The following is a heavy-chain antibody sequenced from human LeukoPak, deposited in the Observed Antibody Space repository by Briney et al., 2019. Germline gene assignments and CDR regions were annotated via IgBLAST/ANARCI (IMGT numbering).Heavy chain of an antibody. V-gene: IGHV3-74*01. Sequence: GGSLRLSCEASGFTFSTYWIHWVRQTPGKGLVWVSRISRDGTTTTYADSVKGRFTISRDNAKNTLYLETNSLRAEDTAVYFCARDGVGASHDYWGQGTLVTVSS. CDR1: GFTFSTYW. CDR2: ISRDGTTT. D-gene: IGHD1-26*01. J-gene: IGHJ4*02. CDR3: ARDGVGASHDY.